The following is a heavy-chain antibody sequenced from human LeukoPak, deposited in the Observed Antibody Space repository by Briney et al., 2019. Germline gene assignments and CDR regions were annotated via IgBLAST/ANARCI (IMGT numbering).Heavy chain of an antibody. CDR1: GFTFTSSA. J-gene: IGHJ5*02. Sequence: SVKVSCKASGFTFTSSAMQWVRQARGQRLEWIGWIVVGSGNTNYAQKFQERVTITRDMSTSTAYMELSSPRSEDTAVYYCAAGHIPYYYGSGSYSSWFDPWGQGTLVTVSS. V-gene: IGHV1-58*02. CDR2: IVVGSGNT. CDR3: AAGHIPYYYGSGSYSSWFDP. D-gene: IGHD3-10*01.